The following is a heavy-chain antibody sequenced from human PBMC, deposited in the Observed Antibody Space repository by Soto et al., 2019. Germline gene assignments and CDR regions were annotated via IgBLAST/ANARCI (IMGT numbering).Heavy chain of an antibody. CDR2: INTCNGNT. CDR3: ARGFIPENY. J-gene: IGHJ4*02. V-gene: IGHV1-18*01. CDR1: GYTFSDYG. Sequence: QVHLVQSEGEVKKPGASVKVSCKTSGYTFSDYGVSWVRQAPGQGLEWMGWINTCNGNTKYEQKFQGRVTFSIDTSTRTVFLELTSLKFDDAAVYHCARGFIPENYWGQGTRVTVSS. D-gene: IGHD2-2*01.